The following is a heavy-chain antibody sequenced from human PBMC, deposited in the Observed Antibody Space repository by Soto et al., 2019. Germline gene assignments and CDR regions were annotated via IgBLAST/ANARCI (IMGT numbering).Heavy chain of an antibody. J-gene: IGHJ6*02. CDR1: GGSISSVDYH. Sequence: QVQLQESGPGLVKPSQTLSLTCIVSGGSISSVDYHWTWIRQPPGKGLECIGYIYYSGSTSYNPSLKRRLTVSVDTSTNQFSLKLSSVTAAAAAVYYCVRNPGYCIGTSCYLAVGMDVWGQGTTVTVSS. CDR2: IYYSGST. V-gene: IGHV4-30-4*01. D-gene: IGHD2-2*01. CDR3: VRNPGYCIGTSCYLAVGMDV.